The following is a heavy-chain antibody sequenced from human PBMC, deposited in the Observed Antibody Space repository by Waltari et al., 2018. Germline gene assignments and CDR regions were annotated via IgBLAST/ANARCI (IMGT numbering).Heavy chain of an antibody. CDR2: IYYSGST. CDR3: ARVGSGYDFWSGYYFKSAFDI. V-gene: IGHV4-59*01. CDR1: GRSISSYY. Sequence: QVQLQESGPGLVKPSETLSLTCTVSGRSISSYYWSWIRQPPGKGPEWIGYIYYSGSTNYNPSLKSRVTISVDTSKNQFSLKLSSVTAADTAVYYCARVGSGYDFWSGYYFKSAFDIWGQGTMVTVSS. J-gene: IGHJ3*02. D-gene: IGHD3-3*01.